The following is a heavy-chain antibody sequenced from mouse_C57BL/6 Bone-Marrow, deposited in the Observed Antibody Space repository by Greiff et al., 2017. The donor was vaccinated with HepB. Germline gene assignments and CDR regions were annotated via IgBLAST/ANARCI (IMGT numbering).Heavy chain of an antibody. D-gene: IGHD2-3*01. J-gene: IGHJ4*01. Sequence: QVQLKESGPGLVQPSPSLSITCTVSGFSLTSYGVHWVRQSPGKGLEWLGVIWGGGSTDYNAAFISRLSISKDNSKSQVFFKMNRLQADDTAIYYCARLKIYDGYPYYAMDYWGQGTSVTVSS. CDR3: ARLKIYDGYPYYAMDY. CDR1: GFSLTSYG. CDR2: IWGGGST. V-gene: IGHV2-2*01.